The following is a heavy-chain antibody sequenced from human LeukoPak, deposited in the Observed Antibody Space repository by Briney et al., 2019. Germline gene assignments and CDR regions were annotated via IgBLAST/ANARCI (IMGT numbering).Heavy chain of an antibody. CDR3: SRDRRTWFDP. CDR2: ITSDGSDT. CDR1: GFXFSSYW. J-gene: IGHJ5*02. Sequence: GGSLRLSCAASGFXFSSYWIHWVRQVPGKGLVWVSRITSDGSDTIYADSVKGRFTISRDNAKNTLYLQMNSLRAEDTALYYCSRDRRTWFDPWGQGTLVTVSS. V-gene: IGHV3-74*01.